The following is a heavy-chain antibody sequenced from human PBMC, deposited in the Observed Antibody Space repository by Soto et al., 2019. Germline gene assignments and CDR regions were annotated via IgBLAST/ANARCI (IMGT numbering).Heavy chain of an antibody. CDR3: ARGRGGWFINQLLNAFDI. J-gene: IGHJ3*02. D-gene: IGHD2-2*01. V-gene: IGHV4-59*01. CDR2: IYYSGST. CDR1: GGSISSYY. Sequence: TSETLSLTCTVSGGSISSYYWSWIRQPPGKGLEWIGYIYYSGSTNYNPSLKSRVTISVDTSKNQFSLKLSSVTAADTAVYYCARGRGGWFINQLLNAFDIWGQGTMVTVS.